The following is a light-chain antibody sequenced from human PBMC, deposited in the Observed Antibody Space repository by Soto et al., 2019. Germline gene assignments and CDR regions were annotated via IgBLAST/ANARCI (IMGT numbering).Light chain of an antibody. J-gene: IGKJ1*01. CDR2: GAS. V-gene: IGKV3-20*01. Sequence: ESVLTQSPGTLSLSPGERATLSCRASQSVSSNYLAWYQQKPGQAPRLLIYGASTRATGIPDRFSGSGSGTDFTLTISGLEPEDSAVYYCQQYGSSPWTFGQGTKVDI. CDR1: QSVSSNY. CDR3: QQYGSSPWT.